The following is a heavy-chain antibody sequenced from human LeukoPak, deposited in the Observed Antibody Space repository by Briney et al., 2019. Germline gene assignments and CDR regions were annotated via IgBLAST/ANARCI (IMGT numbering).Heavy chain of an antibody. CDR3: AKAANVVVTAIAPFDY. Sequence: GGSLRLSCAASGFTFSSYGMSWVRQAPGKGLEWVSAISGSGGSTYYADSVKGRFTISRDNSKNTLYLQMNSLRAEDTAVYYCAKAANVVVTAIAPFDYWGQGTLVTVSS. CDR2: ISGSGGST. CDR1: GFTFSSYG. J-gene: IGHJ4*02. D-gene: IGHD2-21*02. V-gene: IGHV3-23*01.